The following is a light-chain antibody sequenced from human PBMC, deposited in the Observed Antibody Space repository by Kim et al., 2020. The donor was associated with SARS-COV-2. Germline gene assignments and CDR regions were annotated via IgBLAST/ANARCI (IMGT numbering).Light chain of an antibody. Sequence: LAPGERATHSCRARQSVSSSYLAGYQQKPGQAPRLLIYGASSRATGIPDRFSGSGSGTDFTLTISRLEPEDFAVYYCQQYGSSPGSFGQGTKLEI. CDR3: QQYGSSPGS. V-gene: IGKV3-20*01. J-gene: IGKJ2*04. CDR1: QSVSSSY. CDR2: GAS.